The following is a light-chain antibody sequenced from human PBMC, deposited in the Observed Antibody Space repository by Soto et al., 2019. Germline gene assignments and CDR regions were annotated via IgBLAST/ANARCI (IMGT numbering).Light chain of an antibody. V-gene: IGKV3-20*01. CDR2: GAS. CDR3: QQHGSSPGT. J-gene: IGKJ1*01. CDR1: QSVSSSY. Sequence: EIVLTQSPGTLSLSPGERATLSCRASQSVSSSYLAWYQQKPGQAPRLLIYGASIRATGIPDRFSGSGSGTDFTLTISRLEPEDFAVYYCQQHGSSPGTFGQGTKVEIK.